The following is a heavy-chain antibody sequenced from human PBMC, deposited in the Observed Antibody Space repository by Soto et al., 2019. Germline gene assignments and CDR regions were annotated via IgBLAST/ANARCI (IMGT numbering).Heavy chain of an antibody. J-gene: IGHJ4*01. Sequence: ASVKVSCKVSGYTLTELSMHWVRQAPGKGLEWMGGFDPEDGETIYAQKFQGRVTMTEDTSTDTAYMELSSLRSEDTAVYYCATSLSPLAPVLRYLDWLLYFCFDYWGPGTLVPVSS. V-gene: IGHV1-24*01. CDR1: GYTLTELS. D-gene: IGHD3-9*01. CDR2: FDPEDGET. CDR3: ATSLSPLAPVLRYLDWLLYFCFDY.